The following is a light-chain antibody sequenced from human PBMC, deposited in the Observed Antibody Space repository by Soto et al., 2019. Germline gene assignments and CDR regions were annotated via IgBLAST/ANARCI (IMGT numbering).Light chain of an antibody. CDR1: QRVGTY. V-gene: IGKV3-20*01. CDR3: QQYGSSPYI. Sequence: EIVLTQSPRTLSLSPGETATLSCRASQRVGTYLAWHQQKFGQSPRLIIYGASERGTGIPDRFSGSGSGTDFSLIISRLEPDDFAVYCCQQYGSSPYIFGQGTKL. J-gene: IGKJ2*01. CDR2: GAS.